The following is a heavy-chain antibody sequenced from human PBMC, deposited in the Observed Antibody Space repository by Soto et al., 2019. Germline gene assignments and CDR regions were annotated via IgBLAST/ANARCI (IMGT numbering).Heavy chain of an antibody. CDR2: ISYDGSNK. CDR3: AKEESDSMVATLCYYYCGMDV. Sequence: GGSLRLSCAASGFTFSSYGMHWVRQAPGKGLEWVAVISYDGSNKYYADPVKGRFTISRDNSKNTLYLQMNSLRAEDTAVYYCAKEESDSMVATLCYYYCGMDVRGKGTTVTVSA. J-gene: IGHJ6*04. D-gene: IGHD3-10*01. CDR1: GFTFSSYG. V-gene: IGHV3-30*18.